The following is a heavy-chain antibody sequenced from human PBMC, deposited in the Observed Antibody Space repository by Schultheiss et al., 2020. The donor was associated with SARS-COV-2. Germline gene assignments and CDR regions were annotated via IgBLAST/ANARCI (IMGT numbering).Heavy chain of an antibody. CDR1: GFTFSNAW. CDR2: ISSSSNYI. Sequence: GGSLRLSCVASGFTFSNAWMSWVRQAPGKGLEWVSSISSSSNYIYYVDSVKGRFTISRDNAKNSLYLQMNSLRAEDTAVYYCATDYCSTTSCSRGFYFYGMDVWGQGTTVTVSS. D-gene: IGHD2-2*01. J-gene: IGHJ6*02. V-gene: IGHV3-21*01. CDR3: ATDYCSTTSCSRGFYFYGMDV.